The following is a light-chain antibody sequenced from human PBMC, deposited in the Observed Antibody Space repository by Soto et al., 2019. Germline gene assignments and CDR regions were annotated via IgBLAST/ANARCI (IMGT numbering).Light chain of an antibody. J-gene: IGKJ1*01. Sequence: EILLTQSPATLSLSPGDIATLSCRASQGVSSKLDWYQQKPGQAPSLLIYDASTRATGIPARFSGSGSGTDFTLTISSLEPEDSAVYYCQQRSNCPRTFGQGTKVDIK. V-gene: IGKV3-11*01. CDR3: QQRSNCPRT. CDR2: DAS. CDR1: QGVSSK.